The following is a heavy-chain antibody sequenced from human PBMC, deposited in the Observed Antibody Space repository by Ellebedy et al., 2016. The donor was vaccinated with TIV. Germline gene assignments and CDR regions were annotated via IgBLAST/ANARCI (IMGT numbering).Heavy chain of an antibody. Sequence: GESLKISCAASGFTFSAYAMHWVRQAPGKGLDWLAILSYDGGSKYYADSVKGRFTISRDNSNNTLYLQMNSLRPEDTAVNYCARGGLVMTTVTTRPVDWWGQGTLVTVSS. CDR3: ARGGLVMTTVTTRPVDW. CDR2: LSYDGGSK. V-gene: IGHV3-30-3*01. D-gene: IGHD4-11*01. J-gene: IGHJ4*02. CDR1: GFTFSAYA.